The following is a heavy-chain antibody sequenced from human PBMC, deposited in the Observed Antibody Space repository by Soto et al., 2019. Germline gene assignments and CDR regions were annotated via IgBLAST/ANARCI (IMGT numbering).Heavy chain of an antibody. CDR1: GGTLSNFY. CDR3: TRTRTTGWFSPVDS. D-gene: IGHD6-19*01. CDR2: IHYRGTT. J-gene: IGHJ4*02. Sequence: VQLQESGPGLVKPAETLSLTCTVSGGTLSNFYWSWVRQSPGKGLEWIGYIHYRGTTNYSPSLKRRVIMSIDASKNQFSLTLKSVAAADTAVYYCTRTRTTGWFSPVDSWGQGIPVTVSS. V-gene: IGHV4-59*01.